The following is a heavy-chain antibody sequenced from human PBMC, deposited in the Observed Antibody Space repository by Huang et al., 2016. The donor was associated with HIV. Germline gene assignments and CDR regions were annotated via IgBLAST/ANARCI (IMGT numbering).Heavy chain of an antibody. CDR2: ITPFNGET. Sequence: QGQMVQSGPEVKKPGASVKVACKASGYSFIGTAIRWVRQAPGQGLEWVGWITPFNGETHYGQKLKGRVTRTADTSARTADLDLRSLRSDDTAFYFCSTDSSQSLGLEYWGQGTLVTVSS. CDR3: STDSSQSLGLEY. V-gene: IGHV1-18*01. CDR1: GYSFIGTA. J-gene: IGHJ4*02. D-gene: IGHD4-4*01.